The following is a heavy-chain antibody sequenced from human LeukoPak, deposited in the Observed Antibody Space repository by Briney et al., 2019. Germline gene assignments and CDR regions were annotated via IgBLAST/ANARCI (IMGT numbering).Heavy chain of an antibody. D-gene: IGHD3-10*01. CDR2: IVVGSGNI. CDR3: AAVERITMVRGVTPSLDI. CDR1: GFTFSTSA. Sequence: ASVKVSCKASGFTFSTSALQWVRQARGQRLEWIGWIVVGSGNINYAQKFQERVSITRDMSTSTAYMELSSLRSDDTAVYYCAAVERITMVRGVTPSLDIWGQGTMVTVSS. J-gene: IGHJ3*02. V-gene: IGHV1-58*01.